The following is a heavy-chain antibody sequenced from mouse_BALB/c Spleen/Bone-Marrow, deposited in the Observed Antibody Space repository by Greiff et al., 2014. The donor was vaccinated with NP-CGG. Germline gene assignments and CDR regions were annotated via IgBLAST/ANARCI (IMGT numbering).Heavy chain of an antibody. J-gene: IGHJ2*01. CDR1: GYTFTDYA. CDR3: ARGLSYYYGTSYYFDY. D-gene: IGHD1-1*01. V-gene: IGHV1S137*01. CDR2: ISSSYGDA. Sequence: QVQLQQPGAELVRPGASVKISCKGSGYTFTDYAMHWVKQSHAKSLEWIGIISSSYGDATYNQKFKGKATMTVDKSSNTAYMELARLTSEDSAIYYCARGLSYYYGTSYYFDYWGQGTTLTVSS.